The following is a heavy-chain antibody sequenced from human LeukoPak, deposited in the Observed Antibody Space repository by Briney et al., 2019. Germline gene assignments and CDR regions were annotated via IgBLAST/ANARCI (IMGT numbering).Heavy chain of an antibody. CDR3: ARTAGAELYYYYMDV. V-gene: IGHV5-51*01. D-gene: IGHD1-26*01. Sequence: GESLKISCKGSGYSFTSYWIGWVRQMPGKGLEWMGIIYPGDSDTRYSPSFQGQVTISADKSISTAYLQWSSLKASDTAMYYCARTAGAELYYYYMDVWGKGTTVTVSS. J-gene: IGHJ6*03. CDR2: IYPGDSDT. CDR1: GYSFTSYW.